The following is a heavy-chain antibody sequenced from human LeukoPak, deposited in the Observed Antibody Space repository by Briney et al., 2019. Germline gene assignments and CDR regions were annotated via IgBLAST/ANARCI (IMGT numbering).Heavy chain of an antibody. V-gene: IGHV3-48*01. J-gene: IGHJ4*02. CDR1: GFSSSSYG. Sequence: QPGGSLRLSCAASGFSSSSYGMNWVRQAPGKGLEWVSYITGSSSTKYYADSVKGRFTISRDNAKNSLYLQMNSLRAEDTAVYYCAKRIAAANYFDYWGQGTLVTVSS. D-gene: IGHD6-13*01. CDR3: AKRIAAANYFDY. CDR2: ITGSSSTK.